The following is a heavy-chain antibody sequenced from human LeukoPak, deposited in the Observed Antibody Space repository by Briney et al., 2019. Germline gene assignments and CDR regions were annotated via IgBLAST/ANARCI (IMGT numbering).Heavy chain of an antibody. V-gene: IGHV1-69*05. J-gene: IGHJ4*02. CDR3: ARGYDSSGYCLDY. Sequence: ASVKVSCKASGGTFSSYAISWVRQAPGQGLEWMGRIIPIFGTANYAQKFQGRVTITTDESTSTAYMELSSLRSEDTAVYYCARGYDSSGYCLDYWGQGTLVTVSS. CDR1: GGTFSSYA. D-gene: IGHD3-22*01. CDR2: IIPIFGTA.